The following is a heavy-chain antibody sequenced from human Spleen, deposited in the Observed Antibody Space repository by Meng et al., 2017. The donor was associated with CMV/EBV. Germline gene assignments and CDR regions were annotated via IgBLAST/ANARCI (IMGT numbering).Heavy chain of an antibody. V-gene: IGHV4-61*08. CDR1: GGSVSSAGYY. Sequence: SETLSLTCTVSGGSVSSAGYYWSWIRQPPGKGLEWIGHIYDSGSTNHNPSLKSRVTISVDTSKNQFSLKLSSVTAADTAVYYCTKRLMIFGAANYYYYGMDVWGQGTTVTVSS. CDR3: TKRLMIFGAANYYYYGMDV. D-gene: IGHD3/OR15-3a*01. CDR2: IYDSGST. J-gene: IGHJ6*02.